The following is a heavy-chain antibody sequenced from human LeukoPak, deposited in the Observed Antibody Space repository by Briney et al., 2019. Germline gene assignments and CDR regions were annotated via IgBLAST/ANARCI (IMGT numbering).Heavy chain of an antibody. CDR2: IIPIFGTA. J-gene: IGHJ4*02. D-gene: IGHD6-19*01. CDR3: AKDARRTSGWYFFDY. CDR1: GGTFSSYA. Sequence: ASVKVSCKASGGTFSSYAISWVRQAPGQGLEWMGGIIPIFGTANYAQKFQGRVTITADESTSTAYMELSSLRSEDTAVYYCAKDARRTSGWYFFDYWGRGTLVTVSS. V-gene: IGHV1-69*01.